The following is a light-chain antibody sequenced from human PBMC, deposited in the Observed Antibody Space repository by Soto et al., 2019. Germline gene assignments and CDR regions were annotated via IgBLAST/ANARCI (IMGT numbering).Light chain of an antibody. CDR2: GNN. Sequence: QSVLTQPPSVSGAPGQRVTISCTGSSSNIGAGYDVHWYQHLPGTAPKLLVHGNNDRPSGVSDRFSASKSDTSASLAITGLHVEDEADYYCQSFDSRLSGWVFGGGTQLTV. CDR3: QSFDSRLSGWV. J-gene: IGLJ2*01. CDR1: SSNIGAGYD. V-gene: IGLV1-40*01.